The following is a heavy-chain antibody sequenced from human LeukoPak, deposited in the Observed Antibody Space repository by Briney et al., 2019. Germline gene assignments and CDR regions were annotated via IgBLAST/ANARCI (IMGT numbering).Heavy chain of an antibody. CDR2: ISTSGDRT. V-gene: IGHV3-23*01. CDR3: ARSAVGTSCCTAVDY. Sequence: GGSLRLSCSASGFTFSTYAMTWVRQAPGKGLEWVSGISTSGDRTYYADSVKGRFTISRDNSKNTLYLQMNSLRAEDTAEYYCARSAVGTSCCTAVDYWGQGTLVTVSS. CDR1: GFTFSTYA. D-gene: IGHD1-26*01. J-gene: IGHJ4*02.